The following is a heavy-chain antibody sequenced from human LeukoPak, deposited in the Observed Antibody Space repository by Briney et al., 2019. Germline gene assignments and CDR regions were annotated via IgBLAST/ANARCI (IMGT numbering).Heavy chain of an antibody. CDR2: IYYEGSNK. CDR3: ARDKKGLRRSNYYYYYGMDV. J-gene: IGHJ6*02. Sequence: PVGSLRVSCVASGFTLCGYVMHWVCEAPGTGVEGVAVIYYEGSNKYYAHSVKGPFTISRDKAKNTQYLQMNRLRAEATAVYDCARDKKGLRRSNYYYYYGMDVWGQGTTVTVSS. V-gene: IGHV3-30-3*01. CDR1: GFTLCGYV. D-gene: IGHD5-12*01.